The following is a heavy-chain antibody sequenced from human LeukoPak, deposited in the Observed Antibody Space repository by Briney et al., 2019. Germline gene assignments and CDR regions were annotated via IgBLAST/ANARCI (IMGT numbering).Heavy chain of an antibody. J-gene: IGHJ4*02. D-gene: IGHD4-17*01. CDR1: GYTFINYA. CDR3: ARVAPNTVTNGFDY. V-gene: IGHV7-4-1*02. Sequence: APVKVSCKASGYTFINYAMNWVRQAPGQGLEWMGWINTNTGNPMYAQGFTGRFVFSLDTSVSTAYLQISSLKTGDTAVYYCARVAPNTVTNGFDYWGQGTLVTVSS. CDR2: INTNTGNP.